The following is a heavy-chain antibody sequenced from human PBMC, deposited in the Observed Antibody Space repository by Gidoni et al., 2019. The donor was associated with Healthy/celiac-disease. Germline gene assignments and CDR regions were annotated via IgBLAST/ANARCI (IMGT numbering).Heavy chain of an antibody. CDR1: GFTFSSYS. Sequence: EVQLVESGGGLVKPGGSLRLSCAASGFTFSSYSMKWVRQAPGKGLEWVSSISSSSSYIYYADSVKGRFTISRDNAKNSLYLQMNSLRAEDTAVYYCARDHSTVTTGDYFDYWGQGTLVTVSS. CDR2: ISSSSSYI. V-gene: IGHV3-21*01. J-gene: IGHJ4*02. CDR3: ARDHSTVTTGDYFDY. D-gene: IGHD4-17*01.